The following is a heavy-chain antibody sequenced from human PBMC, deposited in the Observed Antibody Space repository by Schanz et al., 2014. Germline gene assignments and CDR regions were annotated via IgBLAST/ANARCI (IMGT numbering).Heavy chain of an antibody. Sequence: EVQLLDSGGGLVQPGGSLRLSCAASGFTFSTYAMSWVRQAPGKGLEWVSAISGSGGSTYYADSVRGRFTISRDRFQNTLYLRMSSLRAEDTAVYYCARPRFDYGEVDYCGQGTLXTVSS. CDR3: ARPRFDYGEVDY. D-gene: IGHD4-17*01. J-gene: IGHJ4*02. CDR1: GFTFSTYA. CDR2: ISGSGGST. V-gene: IGHV3-23*01.